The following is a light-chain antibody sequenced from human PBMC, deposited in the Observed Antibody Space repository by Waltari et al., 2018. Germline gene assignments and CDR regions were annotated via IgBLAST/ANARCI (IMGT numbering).Light chain of an antibody. V-gene: IGLV3-21*03. CDR2: DNI. CDR1: DIGRKN. Sequence: SYVVTQPPSVSLAPGKTATTNCGGDDIGRKNVFWYQRRPGQAPVLVVYDNIDRSSGVPERFSGSNSGDTATLTISRVEVGDEADFYCQVWDSTTDHAIFGGGTKLTVL. CDR3: QVWDSTTDHAI. J-gene: IGLJ2*01.